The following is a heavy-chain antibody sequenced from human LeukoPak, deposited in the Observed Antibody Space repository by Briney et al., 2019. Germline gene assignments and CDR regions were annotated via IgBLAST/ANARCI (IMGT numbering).Heavy chain of an antibody. V-gene: IGHV3-11*01. D-gene: IGHD4-17*01. J-gene: IGHJ6*03. CDR3: ARDRTGRYYYYYYMDV. CDR1: GFTFSDYY. CDR2: ISSSGSTI. Sequence: KPGGSLRLSCAASGFTFSDYYMSWIRRAPGKGLEWVSYISSSGSTIYYADSVKGRFTISRDNAKNSLYLQMNSLRAEDTAVYYCARDRTGRYYYYYYMDVWGKGTTVTVSS.